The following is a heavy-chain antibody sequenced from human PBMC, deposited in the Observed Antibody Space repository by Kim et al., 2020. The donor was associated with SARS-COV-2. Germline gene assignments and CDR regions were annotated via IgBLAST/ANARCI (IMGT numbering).Heavy chain of an antibody. CDR2: IYYSGST. D-gene: IGHD3-16*02. CDR3: ARVSYDYVWGSYRPKTDY. V-gene: IGHV4-39*07. Sequence: SETLSLTCTVSGGSISSSSYYWGWIRQPPGKGLEWIGSIYYSGSTYYNPSLKSRVTISVDTSKNQFSLKLSSVTAADTAVYYCARVSYDYVWGSYRPKTDYWGQGTLVTVSS. CDR1: GGSISSSSYY. J-gene: IGHJ4*02.